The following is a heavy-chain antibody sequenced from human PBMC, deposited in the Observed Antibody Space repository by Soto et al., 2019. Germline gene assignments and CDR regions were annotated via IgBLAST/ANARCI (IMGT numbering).Heavy chain of an antibody. V-gene: IGHV4-34*01. Sequence: PSETLSLTCAVYGGSFSGYYWSWIRQPPGKGLEWIGEINHRGSTNYNPSLKSRVTISVDTSKNQFSLKLSSVTAADTAVYYCARTLSRRFYYYYYGMDVWGQGTTVTVSS. J-gene: IGHJ6*02. CDR2: INHRGST. CDR1: GGSFSGYY. CDR3: ARTLSRRFYYYYYGMDV.